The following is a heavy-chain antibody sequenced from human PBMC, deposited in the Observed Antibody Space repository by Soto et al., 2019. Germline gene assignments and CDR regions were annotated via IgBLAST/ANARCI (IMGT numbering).Heavy chain of an antibody. V-gene: IGHV4-4*02. CDR3: ARVLWCGGSFDI. Sequence: QVQLQESGPGLVKPSGTLSLTCAVSGGSISSSNWWSWVRQPPGKGLERIGEIYHSGSTSYNPSLKRRVTISVAHSKNQISLKLSSVTAADTSLYYCARVLWCGGSFDIWGQGTMFTVSS. D-gene: IGHD2-21*01. CDR1: GGSISSSNW. CDR2: IYHSGST. J-gene: IGHJ3*02.